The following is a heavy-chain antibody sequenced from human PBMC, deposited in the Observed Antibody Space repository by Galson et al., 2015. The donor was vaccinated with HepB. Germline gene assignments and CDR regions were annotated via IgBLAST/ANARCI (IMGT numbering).Heavy chain of an antibody. CDR3: ASRGSSSWDFDY. CDR1: GFTFSDYY. Sequence: SLRLSCAASGFTFSDYYMSWIRQAPGKGLEWVSYISSSSSYTNYADSVKGRFTISRDNAKNSLYLQMNSLRAEDTAVYYCASRGSSSWDFDYWGQGTLVTVSS. D-gene: IGHD6-13*01. V-gene: IGHV3-11*06. CDR2: ISSSSSYT. J-gene: IGHJ4*02.